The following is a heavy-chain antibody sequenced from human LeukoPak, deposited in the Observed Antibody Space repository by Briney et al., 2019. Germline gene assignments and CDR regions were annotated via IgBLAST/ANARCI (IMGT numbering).Heavy chain of an antibody. CDR1: GFTFDDYA. CDR2: ISWNSGSI. V-gene: IGHV3-9*01. Sequence: PGGSLRLSCAASGFTFDDYAMHWVRQAPGKGLEWVSGISWNSGSIGYADSVKGRFTISRDNAKNSLYLQMNSLRAEDTALYYCAKGYSSWHHYFDYWGQGTLVTVSS. J-gene: IGHJ4*02. D-gene: IGHD6-13*01. CDR3: AKGYSSWHHYFDY.